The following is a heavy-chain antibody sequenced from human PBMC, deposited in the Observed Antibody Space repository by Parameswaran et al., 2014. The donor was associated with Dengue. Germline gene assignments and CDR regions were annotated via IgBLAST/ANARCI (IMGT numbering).Heavy chain of an antibody. Sequence: VRQAPGKGLEWIGEILHSGSTHYNESLKSRLTIALDTSKNQFYLKLSSVTAADTALYYCAREGGPNGYCGSKGCYPYGMDVWGQGTTVTVSS. J-gene: IGHJ6*02. V-gene: IGHV4-55*08. D-gene: IGHD2-2*01. CDR3: AREGGPNGYCGSKGCYPYGMDV. CDR2: ILHSGST.